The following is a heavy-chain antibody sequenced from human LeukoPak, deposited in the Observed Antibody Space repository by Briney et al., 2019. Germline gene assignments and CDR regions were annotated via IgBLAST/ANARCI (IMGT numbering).Heavy chain of an antibody. V-gene: IGHV4-59*01. CDR2: IYYSGST. Sequence: SETLSLTCTVSGGSISSYYWSWIRQPPGKGLEWIGYIYYSGSTNYKSSLKGRVTISVDTSKNQFSLKLSSVTAADTAVYYCARTTEGGYSYGYFYYYYMDVWGKGTTVTISS. D-gene: IGHD5-18*01. CDR1: GGSISSYY. J-gene: IGHJ6*03. CDR3: ARTTEGGYSYGYFYYYYMDV.